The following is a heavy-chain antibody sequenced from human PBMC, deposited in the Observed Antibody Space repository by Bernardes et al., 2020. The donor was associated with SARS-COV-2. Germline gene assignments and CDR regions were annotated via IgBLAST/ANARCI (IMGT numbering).Heavy chain of an antibody. CDR2: ISGSVGTT. CDR3: ARVVVPAAVHWFDT. CDR1: GFTFSSYA. Sequence: GGSLRLSCAASGFTFSSYAMSWVRQAPGKGLEWVSSISGSVGTTFYADSVKGRFTISRDNSKNTVYLQMNSLRADDTAVYYCARVVVPAAVHWFDTWGQGTLVIVSS. V-gene: IGHV3-23*01. D-gene: IGHD2-2*01. J-gene: IGHJ5*02.